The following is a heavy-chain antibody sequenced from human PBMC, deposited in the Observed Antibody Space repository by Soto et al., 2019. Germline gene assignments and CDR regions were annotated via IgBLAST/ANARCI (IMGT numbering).Heavy chain of an antibody. CDR2: IYHSGIT. D-gene: IGHD2-21*01. CDR1: GGSINSGGYF. J-gene: IGHJ5*02. Sequence: PSETLSLTCSVSGGSINSGGYFWSWIRQHPGKGLECIGYIYHSGITYYNPSLKSRVTISVDTSKNEFSLQLRSVTAADTAVYCCASFHIPSPGWFDPWGQGTLVTVSS. V-gene: IGHV4-31*03. CDR3: ASFHIPSPGWFDP.